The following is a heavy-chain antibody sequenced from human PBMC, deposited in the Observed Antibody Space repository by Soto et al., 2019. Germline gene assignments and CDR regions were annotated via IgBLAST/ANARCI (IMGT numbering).Heavy chain of an antibody. J-gene: IGHJ4*02. Sequence: QVQLQESGPGLVKPSQTLSLTCTVSGGSITSSGYYWSWIRQHPGEGLEWIGFTSNSGSTTYNPSLKSRVTISVDTSSNHFSLNLKSVTAECTVVYCCARGGGSTKVDYWGQGTLVTVSP. V-gene: IGHV4-31*03. CDR1: GGSITSSGYY. CDR3: ARGGGSTKVDY. CDR2: TSNSGST. D-gene: IGHD2-2*01.